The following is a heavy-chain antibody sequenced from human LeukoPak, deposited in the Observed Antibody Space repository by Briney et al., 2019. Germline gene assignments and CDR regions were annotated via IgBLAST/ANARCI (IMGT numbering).Heavy chain of an antibody. CDR2: IKQDGSEK. D-gene: IGHD6-19*01. V-gene: IGHV3-7*01. Sequence: GGSLRLSCAASGFTFSSYWMSWVRQAPGKGLEWVANIKQDGSEKYYVDSVKGRFTISRDNAKNSLYLQMNSLRAEDTAVYYCARDTTSGWYRAGWFDPWGQRTLVTVSS. J-gene: IGHJ5*02. CDR3: ARDTTSGWYRAGWFDP. CDR1: GFTFSSYW.